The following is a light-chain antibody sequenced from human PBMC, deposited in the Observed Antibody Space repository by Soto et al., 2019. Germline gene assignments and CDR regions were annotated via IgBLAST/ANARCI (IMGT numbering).Light chain of an antibody. CDR3: SSFVHGTSYV. CDR2: EVN. V-gene: IGLV2-8*01. J-gene: IGLJ1*01. Sequence: QSVLTQAPPASGSPGQSVTISCAGTSNDVGRFNYVSWYQRHPGKAPKLIIYEVNKRPSGVPDRFSGSKSGNTASLTVSGLQAEDEADYFCSSFVHGTSYVFGTGTKLTVL. CDR1: SNDVGRFNY.